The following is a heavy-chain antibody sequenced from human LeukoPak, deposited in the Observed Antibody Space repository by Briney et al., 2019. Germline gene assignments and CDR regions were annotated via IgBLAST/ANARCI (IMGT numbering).Heavy chain of an antibody. Sequence: SQTLSLTCAISGDSVSSKSAAGNWIRQSPSRGLEWLGRTYYRSKWSTDYAVSVKSRITVNPDTSKNQFSLQLNSVTPDDTGVYYCARFVGSSPDYWGQGTMVTVSS. CDR1: GDSVSSKSAA. V-gene: IGHV6-1*01. CDR3: ARFVGSSPDY. J-gene: IGHJ4*01. D-gene: IGHD2-2*01. CDR2: TYYRSKWST.